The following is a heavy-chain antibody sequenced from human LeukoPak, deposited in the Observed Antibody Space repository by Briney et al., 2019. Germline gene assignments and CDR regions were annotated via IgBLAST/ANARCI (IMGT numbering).Heavy chain of an antibody. CDR1: GGSISSSSYY. J-gene: IGHJ6*02. Sequence: SETLSLTCTVSGGSISSSSYYWSWIRQPPGKGLEWIGYIYYSGSTNSNPSLKSRVTISVDKVKNQFSLKLSSVTAADTALYYCARHLTDCSSTTCYLGPYGMDVWGQGTTVTVSS. D-gene: IGHD2-2*01. CDR3: ARHLTDCSSTTCYLGPYGMDV. CDR2: IYYSGST. V-gene: IGHV4-61*05.